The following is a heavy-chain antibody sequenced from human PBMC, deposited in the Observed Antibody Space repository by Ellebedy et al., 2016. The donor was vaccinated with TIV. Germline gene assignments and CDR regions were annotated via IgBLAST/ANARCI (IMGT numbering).Heavy chain of an antibody. D-gene: IGHD4-17*01. V-gene: IGHV3-11*01. Sequence: GGSLRLXXAASGFTFSDYYMSWIRQAPGKGLEWVSYISSSGSTIYYADSVKGRFTISRDNAKNSLYLQMNSLRAEDTAVYYCARSGGAVTTDGMDVWGQGTTVTVSS. CDR1: GFTFSDYY. CDR3: ARSGGAVTTDGMDV. J-gene: IGHJ6*02. CDR2: ISSSGSTI.